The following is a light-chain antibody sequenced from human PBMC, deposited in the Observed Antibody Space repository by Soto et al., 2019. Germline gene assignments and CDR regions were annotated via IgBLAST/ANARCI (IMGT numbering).Light chain of an antibody. CDR3: HQYYRSPHT. Sequence: DFVMTQSPDSLAVSLGERATINCKSGQSVLHSFFHKNYLAWYQQKPGQPPRLLIYWASTRESGVPDRFSGSGSGTDFTLTINNVQAEDVAVYHCHQYYRSPHTFGQGTKLEI. CDR1: QSVLHSFFHKNY. J-gene: IGKJ2*01. CDR2: WAS. V-gene: IGKV4-1*01.